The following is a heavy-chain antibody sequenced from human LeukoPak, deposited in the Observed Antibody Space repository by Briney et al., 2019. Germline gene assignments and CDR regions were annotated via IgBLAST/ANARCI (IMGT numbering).Heavy chain of an antibody. CDR3: ARAHPWFGELLFDP. CDR2: IGTAGDT. J-gene: IGHJ5*02. CDR1: GFTFSSYD. V-gene: IGHV3-13*01. Sequence: RGSLRLSCAASGFTFSSYDMHWVRQATGKGLEWVSAIGTAGDTYYPGSVKGRFTTSRENAKNSLYLQMNSLRAGDTAVYYCARAHPWFGELLFDPWGQGTLVTVSS. D-gene: IGHD3-10*01.